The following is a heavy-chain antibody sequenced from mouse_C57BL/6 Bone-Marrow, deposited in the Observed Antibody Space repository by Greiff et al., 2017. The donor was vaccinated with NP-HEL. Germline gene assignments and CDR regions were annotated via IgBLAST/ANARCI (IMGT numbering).Heavy chain of an antibody. D-gene: IGHD2-4*01. CDR3: ATYDYDTWFAY. J-gene: IGHJ3*01. CDR2: IYPGAGDT. CDR1: GYAFSSSW. Sequence: QVQLKESGPELVKPGASVKISCKASGYAFSSSWMNWVKQRPGKGLEWIGRIYPGAGDTNYNGKFKGKATLTADKSSSTAYMQLSSLTSEDAAVYFSATYDYDTWFAYWGQGTLVTVSA. V-gene: IGHV1-82*01.